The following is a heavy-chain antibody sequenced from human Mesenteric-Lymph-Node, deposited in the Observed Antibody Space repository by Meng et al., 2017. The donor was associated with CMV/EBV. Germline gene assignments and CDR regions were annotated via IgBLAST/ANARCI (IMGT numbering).Heavy chain of an antibody. D-gene: IGHD3/OR15-3a*01. V-gene: IGHV3-30*02. Sequence: GESLKISCAASGFTFSSYGMHWVRQAPGKGLEWVAFIRYDGSNKYYADSVKGRFTISRDNSKNTLYLQMNSLRAEDTAVYYCAKTAYDFWSGYSSPDYYYYGMDVWGQGTTVTVSS. CDR2: IRYDGSNK. CDR3: AKTAYDFWSGYSSPDYYYYGMDV. J-gene: IGHJ6*02. CDR1: GFTFSSYG.